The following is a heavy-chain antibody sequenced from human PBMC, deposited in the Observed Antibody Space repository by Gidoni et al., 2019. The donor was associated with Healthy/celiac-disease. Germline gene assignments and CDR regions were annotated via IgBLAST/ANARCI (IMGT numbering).Heavy chain of an antibody. V-gene: IGHV4-39*01. D-gene: IGHD3-3*01. J-gene: IGHJ5*02. CDR1: GGSISSSSYY. CDR2: IYYSGST. CDR3: ARHIADYDFWSGYYMRSVNWFDP. Sequence: QLQLQESGPGLVKPSETLSLTCTVSGGSISSSSYYWGWIRQPPGKGLEWIGSIYYSGSTYYNPSLKSRVTISVDTSKNQFSLKLSSVTAADTAVYYCARHIADYDFWSGYYMRSVNWFDPWGQGTLVTVSS.